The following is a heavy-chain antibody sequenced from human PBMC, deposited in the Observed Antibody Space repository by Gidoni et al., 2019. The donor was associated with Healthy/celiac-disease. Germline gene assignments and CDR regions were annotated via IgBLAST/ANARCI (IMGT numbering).Heavy chain of an antibody. Sequence: QVQLLQSGPGLGKPSQTLSLPCAISGDSVSTNSAAWNWIRQSPARVIEWLGRTYYRSKWYNDYAVSVKSRITINPDTSKNQFSLQLNSVTPEDTAVYYCARWQWLYDAFDIWGQGTMVTVSS. CDR3: ARWQWLYDAFDI. CDR1: GDSVSTNSAA. CDR2: TYYRSKWYN. J-gene: IGHJ3*02. V-gene: IGHV6-1*01. D-gene: IGHD6-19*01.